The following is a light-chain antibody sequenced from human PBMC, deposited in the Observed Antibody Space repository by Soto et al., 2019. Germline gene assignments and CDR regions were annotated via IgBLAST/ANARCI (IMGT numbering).Light chain of an antibody. J-gene: IGLJ2*01. CDR2: DVT. V-gene: IGLV2-11*01. CDR1: SSDVGGYNF. CDR3: CSYAGTYPVI. Sequence: QSVLTQPRSVSGSPGQSVTISCTGTSSDVGGYNFVSWYQHHPGKAPKLMIFDVTKRPSGVPNRFSGSKSGTTASLTISGLQAEDEADYYCCSYAGTYPVIFGGGTKLTVL.